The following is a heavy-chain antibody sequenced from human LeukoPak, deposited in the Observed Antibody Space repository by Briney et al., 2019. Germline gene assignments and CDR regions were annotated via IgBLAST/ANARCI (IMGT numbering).Heavy chain of an antibody. D-gene: IGHD2-15*01. J-gene: IGHJ4*02. V-gene: IGHV4-39*01. CDR3: ARHVNEGYCSGGSCYSAPLPFDY. CDR2: IYYSGST. CDR1: GGSISSSSYY. Sequence: SETLSLTCTVSGGSISSSSYYWGWIRQPPGKGLECIGSIYYSGSTYYNPSLKSRVTISVDTSKNQFSLKLSSVTAADTAVYYCARHVNEGYCSGGSCYSAPLPFDYWGQGTLVTVSS.